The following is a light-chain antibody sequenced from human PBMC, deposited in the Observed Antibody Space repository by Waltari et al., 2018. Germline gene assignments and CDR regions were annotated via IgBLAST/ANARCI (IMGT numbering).Light chain of an antibody. J-gene: IGKJ3*01. CDR2: DTS. CDR1: HSVISN. Sequence: EILITRSPATLSVSPGERAPPSCSASHSVISNLVWYQQKPGQAPRLIIYDTSTRATGIPARFSGSGSGTEFTLTISSLQSEDFAVYHCQQYNNWPRAFGPGTKVDIK. V-gene: IGKV3-15*01. CDR3: QQYNNWPRA.